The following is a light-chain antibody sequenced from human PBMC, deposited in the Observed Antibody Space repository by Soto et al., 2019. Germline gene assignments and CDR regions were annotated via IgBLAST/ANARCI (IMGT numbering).Light chain of an antibody. J-gene: IGLJ1*01. CDR2: DTS. V-gene: IGLV7-46*01. CDR3: LRSYRGARGYV. CDR1: TGAVTSGHY. Sequence: QAVVTQEPSLTVSPGGTVTLTCGSSTGAVTSGHYPYWFQQKPGQAPRTLIYDTSNKHSWTPARFSGSLLGGKAALTLSGAQPEDEAEYYCLRSYRGARGYVFGTGTKVTVL.